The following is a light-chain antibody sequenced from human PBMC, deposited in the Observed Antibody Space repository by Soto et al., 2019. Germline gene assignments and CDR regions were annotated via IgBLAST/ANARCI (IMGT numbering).Light chain of an antibody. CDR2: GAS. CDR1: QSVTSDF. J-gene: IGKJ2*01. V-gene: IGKV3-20*01. CDR3: QQYGRSSLMFT. Sequence: ETVLTQSPGTLSLSPGERATLSCRASQSVTSDFLAWYQQKPDQAPRLLIYGASTRAAGVPDRFSGSGSGTDFTLTITRLEPEDFAVYYCQQYGRSSLMFTFGQGTKLGV.